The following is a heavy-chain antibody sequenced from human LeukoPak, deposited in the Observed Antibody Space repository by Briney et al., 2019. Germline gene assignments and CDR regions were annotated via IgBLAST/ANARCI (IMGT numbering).Heavy chain of an antibody. CDR3: ARDTMIVPRKEGWPFDI. D-gene: IGHD3-22*01. CDR2: ISAYNGNT. Sequence: GASVKVSCKASGYTFTSYDISWVRQAPGQGLEWMGWISAYNGNTNYAQKLQGRVTMTTDTSTSTAYMELRSLRSDDTAVYYCARDTMIVPRKEGWPFDIWGQGTMVTVSS. CDR1: GYTFTSYD. V-gene: IGHV1-18*01. J-gene: IGHJ3*02.